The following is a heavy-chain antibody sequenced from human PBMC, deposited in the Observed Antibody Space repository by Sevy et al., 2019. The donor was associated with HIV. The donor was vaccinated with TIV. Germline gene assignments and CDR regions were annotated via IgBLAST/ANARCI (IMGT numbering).Heavy chain of an antibody. J-gene: IGHJ3*02. CDR3: AKDLYYDILTGDATDAFDR. CDR2: ISYDGGKK. D-gene: IGHD3-9*01. CDR1: GFTFNAYD. V-gene: IGHV3-30*18. Sequence: GGSLRLSCAVSGFTFNAYDMHWVRQAPGKGLEYMALISYDGGKKYYADSVKGRFTISRDNSENTLYLQMNNLRAEDTAVYYCAKDLYYDILTGDATDAFDRWGQGTMVTVSS.